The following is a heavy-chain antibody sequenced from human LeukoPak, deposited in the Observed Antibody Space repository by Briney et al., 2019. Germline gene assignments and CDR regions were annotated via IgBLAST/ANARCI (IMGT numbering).Heavy chain of an antibody. J-gene: IGHJ5*02. CDR2: ISGSGGST. CDR3: ANLMTASPGFNWFDP. D-gene: IGHD2-8*01. CDR1: GFTFSSYA. V-gene: IGHV3-23*01. Sequence: PGGSLRLSCAASGFTFSSYAMSWVRQAPGKGLEWVSAISGSGGSTYYADSVKGRFTISRDNSKNTLYLQMNSLRAEDTAVYYCANLMTASPGFNWFDPWGQGTLVTVSS.